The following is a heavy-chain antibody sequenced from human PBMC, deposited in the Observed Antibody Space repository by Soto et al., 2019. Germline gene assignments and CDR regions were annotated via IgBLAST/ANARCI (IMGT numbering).Heavy chain of an antibody. V-gene: IGHV3-7*01. D-gene: IGHD3-22*01. CDR3: ARDRHFYDSNGDLAFDM. CDR2: IKEEGSEK. J-gene: IGHJ3*02. CDR1: GFTFSSFW. Sequence: GGSLRLSCAASGFTFSSFWMSWVRQAPGKGLEWVARIKEEGSEKYYVDSVKGRFTISRDNAKNSLYLQMNSLRAEDTAVYYCARDRHFYDSNGDLAFDMWGQGTMVTVSS.